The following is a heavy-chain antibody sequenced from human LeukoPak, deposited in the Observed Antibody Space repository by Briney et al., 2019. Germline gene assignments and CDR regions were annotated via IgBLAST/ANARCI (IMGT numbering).Heavy chain of an antibody. CDR1: GFTFSSYG. Sequence: GGSLRLSCAAPGFTFSSYGMHWVRQAPGKGLEWVAFIRYDGSNKYYADSVKGRFTISRDNSKNTLYLQMNSLRAEDTAVYYCAKGGSGWYGYYFDYWGQGTLVTVSS. D-gene: IGHD6-19*01. CDR3: AKGGSGWYGYYFDY. V-gene: IGHV3-30*02. J-gene: IGHJ4*02. CDR2: IRYDGSNK.